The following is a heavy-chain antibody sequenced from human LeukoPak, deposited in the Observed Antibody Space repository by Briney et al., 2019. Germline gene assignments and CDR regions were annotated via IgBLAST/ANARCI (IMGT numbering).Heavy chain of an antibody. CDR2: IYYSGST. CDR1: GGSISSYY. Sequence: PSETLSLICTVSGGSISSYYWSWIRQPPGKGLEWIGYIYYSGSTNYNPSLKSRVTISVDTSKNQFSLKLSSVTAADTAVYYCAREHEFAAFDIWGQGTMVTVSS. J-gene: IGHJ3*02. V-gene: IGHV4-59*01. CDR3: AREHEFAAFDI.